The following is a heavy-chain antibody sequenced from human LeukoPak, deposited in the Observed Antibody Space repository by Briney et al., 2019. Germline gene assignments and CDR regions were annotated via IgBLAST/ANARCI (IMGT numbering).Heavy chain of an antibody. CDR3: ARGGESSSWYGFDY. D-gene: IGHD6-13*01. J-gene: IGHJ4*02. V-gene: IGHV6-1*01. CDR1: GDSVSSNSAA. Sequence: SQTLSLTCAISGDSVSSNSAAWNWIRQSPSRGLEWLGRTYYRFKWYNDYAVSVKSRITINPDTSKSQFSLQLNSVTPEDTAVYYCARGGESSSWYGFDYWGQGTLVTVSS. CDR2: TYYRFKWYN.